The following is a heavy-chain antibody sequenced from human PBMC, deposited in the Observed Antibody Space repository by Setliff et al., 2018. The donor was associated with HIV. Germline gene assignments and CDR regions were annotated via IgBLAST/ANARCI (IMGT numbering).Heavy chain of an antibody. D-gene: IGHD3-16*01. CDR2: IYQSGST. V-gene: IGHV4-38-2*01. Sequence: SETLSLTCAVSGYSIRSGYYWGWIRQPPGKGLEWIGTIYQSGSTYDNPSLKSRVTISLDTSKNQFSLKLSSVTAADTAVYYCARVSYDYASYYMDVWGKGTTVTVSS. J-gene: IGHJ6*03. CDR1: GYSIRSGYY. CDR3: ARVSYDYASYYMDV.